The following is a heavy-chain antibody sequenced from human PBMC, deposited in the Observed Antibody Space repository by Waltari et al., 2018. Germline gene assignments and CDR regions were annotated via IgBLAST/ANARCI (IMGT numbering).Heavy chain of an antibody. CDR2: ISGSGDNK. J-gene: IGHJ4*02. CDR1: GFTFSNYA. D-gene: IGHD3-10*01. CDR3: AKHLTLVRGIGPYFDY. V-gene: IGHV3-23*01. Sequence: EVQLLESGGGLVQPGGSLRLSCPASGFTFSNYALSWVRQAPGKGREWVSAISGSGDNKFYVDSVKGRFTISRDNSKNTLYLQMNSLRAEDTAVYYCAKHLTLVRGIGPYFDYWGQGTLVTVSS.